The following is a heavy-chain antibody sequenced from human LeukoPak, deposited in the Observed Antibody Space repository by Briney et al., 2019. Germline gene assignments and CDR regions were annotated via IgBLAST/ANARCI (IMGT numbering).Heavy chain of an antibody. CDR3: ARHVRYSSSWYCLDY. Sequence: ASVKVSCKASGYTFTGYYMHWVRQAPGQGLEWMGWINPNSGGTNYAQKFQGRVTMTRDTSISTAYMELSRLRSDDTAVYYCARHVRYSSSWYCLDYWGQGTLVTVSS. CDR2: INPNSGGT. CDR1: GYTFTGYY. J-gene: IGHJ4*02. D-gene: IGHD6-13*01. V-gene: IGHV1-2*02.